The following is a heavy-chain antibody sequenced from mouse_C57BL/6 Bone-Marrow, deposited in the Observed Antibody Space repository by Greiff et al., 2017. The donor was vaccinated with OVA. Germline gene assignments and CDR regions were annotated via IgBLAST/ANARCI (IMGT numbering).Heavy chain of an antibody. V-gene: IGHV5-12*01. Sequence: EVKVVESGGGLVQPGGSLKLSCAASGFTFSDYYMYWVRQTPEKRLEWVAYISNGGGSTYYPDTVKGRFTISRDNAKNTLYLQMSRLKSEDTAMYYCARHAYYYGSSSYAMDYWGQGTSVTVSS. J-gene: IGHJ4*01. CDR2: ISNGGGST. CDR1: GFTFSDYY. D-gene: IGHD1-1*01. CDR3: ARHAYYYGSSSYAMDY.